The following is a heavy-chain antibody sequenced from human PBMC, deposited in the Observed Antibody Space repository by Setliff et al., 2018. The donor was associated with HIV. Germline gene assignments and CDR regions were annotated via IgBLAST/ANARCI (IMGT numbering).Heavy chain of an antibody. CDR2: IYYSGTT. D-gene: IGHD6-13*01. V-gene: IGHV4-59*08. Sequence: SETLSLTCTVSGGSISSYYWSWIRQPPGKGLEWIGYIYYSGTTNYNPSLKSRVTISVDTSKNQFSLTLSSVTAADTAVYYCARHWYSSSWYHVFDIWGQGTMVT. CDR1: GGSISSYY. CDR3: ARHWYSSSWYHVFDI. J-gene: IGHJ3*02.